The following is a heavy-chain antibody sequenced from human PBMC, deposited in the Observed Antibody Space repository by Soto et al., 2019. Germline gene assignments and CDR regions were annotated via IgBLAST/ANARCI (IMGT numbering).Heavy chain of an antibody. CDR3: ARESFQYCSGGSCGHDY. CDR1: GGSISSYY. CDR2: IYYSGST. Sequence: PSETLSLTCTVSGGSISSYYWSWIRQPPGKGLEWIGYIYYSGSTNYNPSLKSRVTISVDTSKNQFSLKLSSVTAADTAVYYCARESFQYCSGGSCGHDYWGQGTLVTVSS. J-gene: IGHJ4*02. D-gene: IGHD2-15*01. V-gene: IGHV4-59*01.